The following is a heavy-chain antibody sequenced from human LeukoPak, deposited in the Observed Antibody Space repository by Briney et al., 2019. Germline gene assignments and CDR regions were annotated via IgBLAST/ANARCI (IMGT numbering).Heavy chain of an antibody. V-gene: IGHV1-18*01. CDR2: INTYNGKT. CDR1: GYTFTNYG. CDR3: ARDGTKLPWFGEVRVTRYYYYYMDV. D-gene: IGHD3-10*01. Sequence: ASVKVSCKASGYTFTNYGISWVRQAPGQGLEWMGWINTYNGKTKYVENFQGRVTMTTDTSTSTAYMELRSLGSDDTAVYYCARDGTKLPWFGEVRVTRYYYYYMDVWGKGTTVTISS. J-gene: IGHJ6*03.